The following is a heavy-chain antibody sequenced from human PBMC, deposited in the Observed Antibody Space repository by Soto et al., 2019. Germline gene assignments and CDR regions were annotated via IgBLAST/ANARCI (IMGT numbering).Heavy chain of an antibody. Sequence: PSETLSLTCTVSGDSSVSSSSYYWGWLRQPPGKGLEWIGSIYYTGNTFYSPSFRSRLTVSVDTSKSQFSLKLRSVTAADTATYYCASEVSSTDGMDVWGQGTTVTVSS. CDR1: GDSSVSSSSYY. J-gene: IGHJ6*02. CDR3: ASEVSSTDGMDV. V-gene: IGHV4-39*01. D-gene: IGHD2-15*01. CDR2: IYYTGNT.